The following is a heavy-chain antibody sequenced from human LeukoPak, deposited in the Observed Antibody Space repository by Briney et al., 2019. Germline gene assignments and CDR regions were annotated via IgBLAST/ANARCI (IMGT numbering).Heavy chain of an antibody. J-gene: IGHJ5*02. D-gene: IGHD2-2*01. Sequence: ASVKVSCKASGYTFTSYAMHWVRQAPGQRLEWMGWINAGNGNTKYSQKFQGRVTITRDTSAGTAYMELRSLRSDDTAVYYCARAQVVPAPGDPWGQGTLVTVSS. V-gene: IGHV1-3*01. CDR1: GYTFTSYA. CDR2: INAGNGNT. CDR3: ARAQVVPAPGDP.